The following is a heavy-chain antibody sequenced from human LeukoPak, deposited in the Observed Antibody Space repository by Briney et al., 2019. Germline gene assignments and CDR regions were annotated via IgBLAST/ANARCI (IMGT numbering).Heavy chain of an antibody. V-gene: IGHV1-2*02. J-gene: IGHJ6*03. CDR3: ARDRGVDYCSSGSCSHYYYYMDV. D-gene: IGHD2-15*01. CDR2: ISAYNGNT. CDR1: GYTFTSYH. Sequence: ASVKVSCKASGYTFTSYHMHWVRQAPGQGLEWMGWISAYNGNTNYAQKFQGRVTMTRDTSISTAYMELSRLRSDDTAVYYCARDRGVDYCSSGSCSHYYYYMDVWGKGTTVTISS.